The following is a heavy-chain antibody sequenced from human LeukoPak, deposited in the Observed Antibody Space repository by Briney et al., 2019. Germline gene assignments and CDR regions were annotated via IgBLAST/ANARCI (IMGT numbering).Heavy chain of an antibody. CDR3: ARGTMNLDS. D-gene: IGHD3-22*01. CDR2: INPYSGDT. Sequence: ASVNVSCKASVYTFTGYYIHWVRQAPGQGLEWMGWINPYSGDTAYAQKFQGRVTMTRDTSINTAYMELHRLKFDDTAVYYCARGTMNLDSWGQGTLVTVSS. V-gene: IGHV1-2*02. CDR1: VYTFTGYY. J-gene: IGHJ4*02.